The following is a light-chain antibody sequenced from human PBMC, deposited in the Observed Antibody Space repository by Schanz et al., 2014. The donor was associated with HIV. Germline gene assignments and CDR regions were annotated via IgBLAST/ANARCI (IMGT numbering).Light chain of an antibody. CDR1: QRLSSSY. CDR2: ATS. CDR3: QQYGSPPWT. Sequence: EIVLTQSPGSLSLSPGGRATLSCGASQRLSSSYLAWYQQKRDQPPRLVIYATSTRAAGIPDRFSGTGSGTDFTLTISSLEPEDFAVYFCQQYGSPPWTFGQGTKVEVK. V-gene: IGKV3-20*01. J-gene: IGKJ1*01.